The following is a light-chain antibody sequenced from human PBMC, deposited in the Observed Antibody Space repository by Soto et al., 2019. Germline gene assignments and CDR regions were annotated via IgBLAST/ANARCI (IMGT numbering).Light chain of an antibody. CDR2: GAS. CDR3: QQYGSPWT. J-gene: IGKJ1*01. V-gene: IGKV3-20*01. Sequence: EIVMTQSAATLSVSPGERATLSCWASQSVSSKLAWYQQKPGQAPRLLIYGASSRATGIPDRFSGSGSGTDFTLTISRLQPEDFAVYYCQQYGSPWTFGQGTKVDIK. CDR1: QSVSSK.